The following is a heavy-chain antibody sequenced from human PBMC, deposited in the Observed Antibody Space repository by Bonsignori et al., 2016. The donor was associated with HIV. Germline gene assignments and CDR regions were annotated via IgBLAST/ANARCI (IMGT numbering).Heavy chain of an antibody. CDR2: ISAYNGNT. V-gene: IGHV1-18*03. Sequence: WVRQAPGQGLEWMGWISAYNGNTNYAQKLQGRVTMTTDTSTSTAYMELRSLRSDDMAVYYCARAESAGFITIFGVGLSNGAFDIWGQGTMVTVSS. J-gene: IGHJ3*02. CDR3: ARAESAGFITIFGVGLSNGAFDI. D-gene: IGHD3-3*01.